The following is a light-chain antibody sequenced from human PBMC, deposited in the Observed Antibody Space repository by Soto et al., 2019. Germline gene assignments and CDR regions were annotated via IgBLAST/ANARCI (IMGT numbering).Light chain of an antibody. CDR1: QSLVHSDGNTY. CDR3: MQTTQFPLT. V-gene: IGKV2-24*01. J-gene: IGKJ4*01. CDR2: EVS. Sequence: DIVLTQTPLSSPVTLGQPASISCRSSQSLVHSDGNTYLNWLQQRPGQPPRLLIYEVSNRFSGVPYRFSSSGAGTDFTLEISRVEAEDVAVYYCMQTTQFPLTFGGGTKVEIK.